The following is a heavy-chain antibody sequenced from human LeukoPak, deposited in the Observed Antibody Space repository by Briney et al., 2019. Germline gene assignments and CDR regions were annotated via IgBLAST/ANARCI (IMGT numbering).Heavy chain of an antibody. CDR3: AXEAYCGGDCYSGFDY. CDR1: GGSIRSYH. D-gene: IGHD2-21*02. Sequence: PSETLSLTCTVSGGSIRSYHWSWIRQPPGKRLEWIGYIYDSGSTNYNSSLKSRVTISIDTSKNQFSLKLSSVTAADTAVYYCAXEAYCGGDCYSGFDYWGQGTLVTVSS. J-gene: IGHJ4*02. V-gene: IGHV4-59*01. CDR2: IYDSGST.